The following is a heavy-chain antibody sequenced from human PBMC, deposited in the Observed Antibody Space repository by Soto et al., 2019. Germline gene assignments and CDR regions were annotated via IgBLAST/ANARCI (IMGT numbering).Heavy chain of an antibody. CDR1: GYTFTSYY. Sequence: ASVKVSCKASGYTFTSYYMHWVRQAPGQGLEWMGIINPSGGGTSYAQKFQGRVTTTRDTSTSTVYMELSSLRSEDTAVYYCARGFRTLGYSSGWYFDYWGQGTLVTVSS. D-gene: IGHD6-19*01. CDR2: INPSGGGT. V-gene: IGHV1-46*01. J-gene: IGHJ4*02. CDR3: ARGFRTLGYSSGWYFDY.